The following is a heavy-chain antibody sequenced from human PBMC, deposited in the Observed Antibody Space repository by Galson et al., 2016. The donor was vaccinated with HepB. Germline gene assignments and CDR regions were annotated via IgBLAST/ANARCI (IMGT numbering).Heavy chain of an antibody. CDR3: ARLKPKQQLGRTAYRNYYGMDV. Sequence: SETLSLTCAVSGGSFSDHYWTWIRQPPGKGLEWIGEVNHSGSADYNPSLKSRLTISVDTSKEEFSLKLNSVTAADTAVYYCARLKPKQQLGRTAYRNYYGMDVWGQGSTVTVSS. D-gene: IGHD6-13*01. CDR2: VNHSGSA. V-gene: IGHV4-34*01. CDR1: GGSFSDHY. J-gene: IGHJ6*02.